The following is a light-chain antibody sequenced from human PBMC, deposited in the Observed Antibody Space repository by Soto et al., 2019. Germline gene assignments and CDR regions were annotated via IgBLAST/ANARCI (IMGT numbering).Light chain of an antibody. Sequence: EIVLTQSPGTLSLSPGERATLSCRASRSVSNNYVAWYQRKPGQAPRHLIYGASSRATDIPRRFSGSGSGTDFTLTINRLEPEDFEVYYCQKYGSSPPTFGQGTKVESK. CDR1: RSVSNNY. CDR3: QKYGSSPPT. V-gene: IGKV3-20*01. CDR2: GAS. J-gene: IGKJ1*01.